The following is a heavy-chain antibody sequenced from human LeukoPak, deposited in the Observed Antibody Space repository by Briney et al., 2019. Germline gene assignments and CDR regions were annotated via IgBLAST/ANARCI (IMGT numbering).Heavy chain of an antibody. Sequence: PSETLSLTCTVFGGSISSYYWSWIRQPPGKGLEWIGYIYYSGSTNYNPSLKSRVTISVDTSKNQFSLELSSVTAADTAVYYCARVRYSYGTGYFDYWGQGTLVTVSS. CDR2: IYYSGST. J-gene: IGHJ4*02. CDR3: ARVRYSYGTGYFDY. CDR1: GGSISSYY. V-gene: IGHV4-59*01. D-gene: IGHD5-18*01.